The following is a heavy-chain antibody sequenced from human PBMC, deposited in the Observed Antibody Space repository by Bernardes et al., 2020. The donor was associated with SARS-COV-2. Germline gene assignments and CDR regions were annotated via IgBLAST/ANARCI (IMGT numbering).Heavy chain of an antibody. Sequence: GWSLRLSCAASGFTFSSYDMHWVRQATGKGLEWVSAIGTAGDTYYPGPVKGRFTISRENAKNSLYLQMNSLRAGDTAVYYCARAFHPPSWDGMDVWGQGTTVTVSS. CDR2: IGTAGDT. D-gene: IGHD2-2*01. CDR1: GFTFSSYD. V-gene: IGHV3-13*01. CDR3: ARAFHPPSWDGMDV. J-gene: IGHJ6*02.